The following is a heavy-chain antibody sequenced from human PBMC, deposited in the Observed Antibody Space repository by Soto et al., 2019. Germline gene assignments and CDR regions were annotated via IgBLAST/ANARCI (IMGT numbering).Heavy chain of an antibody. V-gene: IGHV4-4*02. J-gene: IGHJ5*02. D-gene: IGHD1-26*01. CDR3: ASRSRGFEHEKAKFRRWFDP. CDR1: SGSISSSNW. Sequence: SETLSLTCAVSSGSISSSNWWSWVRQPPGKGLEWIGEIYHSGSTNYNPSLKSRVTISVDKSKNQFSLKLSSVTAADTAVYYCASRSRGFEHEKAKFRRWFDPWGQGTLVTVSS. CDR2: IYHSGST.